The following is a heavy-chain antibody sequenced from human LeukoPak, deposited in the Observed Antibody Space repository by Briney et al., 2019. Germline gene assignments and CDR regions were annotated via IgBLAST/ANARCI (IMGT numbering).Heavy chain of an antibody. J-gene: IGHJ3*02. CDR2: ISAYNGNT. Sequence: ASVKVSCKASGYTFINYNIAWVRQAPGQGLEWMGWISAYNGNTNYAQKVQSRVAMTTDRSTTTAYMELRGLRSDDTAVYFCARDVSEGFGERVIDAFDIWGQGTMVTVSS. V-gene: IGHV1-18*01. CDR3: ARDVSEGFGERVIDAFDI. D-gene: IGHD3-10*01. CDR1: GYTFINYN.